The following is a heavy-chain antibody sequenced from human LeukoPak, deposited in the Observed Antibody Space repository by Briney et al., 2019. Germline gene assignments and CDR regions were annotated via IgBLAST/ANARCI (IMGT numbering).Heavy chain of an antibody. D-gene: IGHD5-18*01. CDR3: AKDIRYGYDY. CDR1: GFTFSSYS. V-gene: IGHV3-30*02. Sequence: GGSLRLSCAASGFTFSSYSMNWVRQAPGKGLEWVAFIRYDGSNKYYADSVKGRFTISRDNSKNTLYLQMNSLRAEDTAVYYCAKDIRYGYDYWGQGTLVTVSS. J-gene: IGHJ4*02. CDR2: IRYDGSNK.